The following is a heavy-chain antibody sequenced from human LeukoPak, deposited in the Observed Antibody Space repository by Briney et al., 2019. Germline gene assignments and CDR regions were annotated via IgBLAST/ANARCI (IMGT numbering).Heavy chain of an antibody. J-gene: IGHJ6*02. Sequence: GGSLRLSCAASGFTFDEYTMHWVRQRPGKGLEWVSDISWNGGRVGYADSVKGRFTISGDNAKNSLYLQMNSLRVEDTALYYCAKSLWSPYDSGSSHTGLDVWGQGTTVTVSS. CDR3: AKSLWSPYDSGSSHTGLDV. V-gene: IGHV3-9*01. CDR1: GFTFDEYT. D-gene: IGHD3-10*01. CDR2: ISWNGGRV.